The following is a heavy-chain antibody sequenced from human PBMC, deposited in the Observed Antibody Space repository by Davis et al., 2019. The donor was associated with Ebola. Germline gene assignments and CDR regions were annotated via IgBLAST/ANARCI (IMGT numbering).Heavy chain of an antibody. J-gene: IGHJ4*02. CDR2: IYSGGST. Sequence: GESLKISCAASEFTVSSNYMSWVRQAPGKGLEWVSVIYSGGSTYYADSVKGRFTISRDNSKNTLYLQMNSLRAEDTAVYYCARGLIGTKGDLREGYWGQGTLVTVSS. CDR1: EFTVSSNY. D-gene: IGHD2-2*01. CDR3: ARGLIGTKGDLREGY. V-gene: IGHV3-53*01.